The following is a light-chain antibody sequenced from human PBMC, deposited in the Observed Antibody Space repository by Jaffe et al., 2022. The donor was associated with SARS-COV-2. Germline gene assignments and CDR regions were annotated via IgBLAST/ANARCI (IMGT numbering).Light chain of an antibody. CDR2: QIS. J-gene: IGKJ2*01. CDR3: MQTTQFPYT. CDR1: QSLVHSGGGTY. V-gene: IGKV2-24*01. Sequence: DIVLTQTPLSSPVTLGQPASISCRSSQSLVHSGGGTYLTWLQQRPGQPPRLLIYQISNRFSGVPDRFSGSGAGTDFTLRISRVEAEDVGVYYCMQTTQFPYTFGQGTKLEIK.